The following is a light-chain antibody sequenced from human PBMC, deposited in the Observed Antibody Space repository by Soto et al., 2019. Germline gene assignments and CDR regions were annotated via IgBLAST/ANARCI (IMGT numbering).Light chain of an antibody. CDR3: QQRHNWLT. V-gene: IGKV3-11*01. CDR2: GAS. CDR1: QTVSSH. Sequence: IVLTQSPATLSLSPGERATLSCRARQTVSSHLSWYQHKPGQAPRLLIYGASTRATGIPARFSGSGSGTDFTLTISRLEPEDSAVYYCQQRHNWLTFGGGTKVDIK. J-gene: IGKJ4*01.